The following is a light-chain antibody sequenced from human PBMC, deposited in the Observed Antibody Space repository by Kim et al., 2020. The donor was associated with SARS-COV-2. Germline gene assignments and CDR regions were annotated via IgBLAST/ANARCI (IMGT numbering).Light chain of an antibody. J-gene: IGLJ7*01. CDR1: SLRSYY. CDR3: QSRDSGGNVV. CDR2: GRN. Sequence: SSELTQDPAVSVALGQTVRITCQGDSLRSYYATWYQQKPRQAPVLVIYGRNNRPSGIPDRFSGSTSGNTASLTISGAQAEDEADFYCQSRDSGGNVVFGGGTQVTVL. V-gene: IGLV3-19*01.